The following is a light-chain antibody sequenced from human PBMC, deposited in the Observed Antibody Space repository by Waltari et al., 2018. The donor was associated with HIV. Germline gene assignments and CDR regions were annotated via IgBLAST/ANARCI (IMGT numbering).Light chain of an antibody. CDR2: GAS. CDR1: QSVSSGY. Sequence: DIVLTPYPGTLSLSPGERATFSCSASQSVSSGYLDWYQQKPGQAPRLLIEGASSRATGIPDRFSGSGSGTDFTLTISRLEPEDFAVYHCQHYGNSPQTFGQGTKVEIK. CDR3: QHYGNSPQT. V-gene: IGKV3-20*01. J-gene: IGKJ1*01.